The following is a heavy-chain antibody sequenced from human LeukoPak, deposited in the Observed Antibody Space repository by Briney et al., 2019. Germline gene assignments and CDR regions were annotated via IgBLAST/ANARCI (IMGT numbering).Heavy chain of an antibody. D-gene: IGHD3-22*01. CDR1: GGSIRSSNW. V-gene: IGHV4-4*02. CDR3: ATETYYDSSGPHFDY. CDR2: IYHTGNT. J-gene: IGHJ4*02. Sequence: SGTQSLTCAVSGGSIRSSNWWSWVRQPPGKGLEWIGEIYHTGNTNYNPSLKSRVTISVDKSKNQFSLKLSSVTAADTAVYYCATETYYDSSGPHFDYWGQGTLVTVSS.